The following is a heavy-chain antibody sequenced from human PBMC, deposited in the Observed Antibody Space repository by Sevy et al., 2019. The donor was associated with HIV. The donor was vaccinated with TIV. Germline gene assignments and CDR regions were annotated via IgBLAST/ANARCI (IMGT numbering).Heavy chain of an antibody. CDR1: GFTFSSYA. V-gene: IGHV3-23*01. D-gene: IGHD3-22*01. CDR2: ISGSGGST. J-gene: IGHJ4*02. CDR3: AKDASVYYYDSSGYYFFRPPDY. Sequence: GGSLRLSCAASGFTFSSYAMSWVRQAPGKGLEWVSAISGSGGSTYYADSVKGRLTISRDNSKNTLYLQMNSLRAEDTAVYYCAKDASVYYYDSSGYYFFRPPDYWGQGTLVTVSS.